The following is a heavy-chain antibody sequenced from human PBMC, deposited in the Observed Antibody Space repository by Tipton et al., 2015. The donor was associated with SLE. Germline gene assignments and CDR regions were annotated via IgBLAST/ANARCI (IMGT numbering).Heavy chain of an antibody. CDR3: AKGETVKRSMDY. Sequence: SLRLSCAASGFTFSSYGMHWVRQAPGKGLEWVSYISSSGSTIYXXXXVKGRFTISRDNAKNSLYLQMNSLRAEDTAVYYCAKGETVKRSMDYWGQGTLVTVSS. V-gene: IGHV3-48*04. D-gene: IGHD1-26*01. CDR1: GFTFSSYG. CDR2: ISSSGSTI. J-gene: IGHJ4*02.